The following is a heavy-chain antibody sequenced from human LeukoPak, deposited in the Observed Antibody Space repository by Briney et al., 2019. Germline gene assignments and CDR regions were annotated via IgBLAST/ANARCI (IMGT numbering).Heavy chain of an antibody. Sequence: GRSLRLSCAASGFTFSSYAMHWVRQAPGKGLEWAAVISYDGSNKYYADSVKGRFTISRDNSKNTLYLQMNSLRAEDTAVYYCARGDCSSTSCYTIDCWGQGTLVTVSS. CDR2: ISYDGSNK. D-gene: IGHD2-2*02. CDR1: GFTFSSYA. CDR3: ARGDCSSTSCYTIDC. V-gene: IGHV3-30-3*01. J-gene: IGHJ4*02.